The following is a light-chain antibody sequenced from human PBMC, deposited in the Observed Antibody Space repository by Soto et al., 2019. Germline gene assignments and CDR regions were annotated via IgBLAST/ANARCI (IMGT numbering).Light chain of an antibody. CDR2: GAS. CDR1: QSVSSNY. V-gene: IGKV3-20*01. CDR3: QLDAL. J-gene: IGKJ4*01. Sequence: EIVLTQSPGTLSLSPGERATLSCRASQSVSSNYLIWYQQKPGQGPRLLIYGASSRATGIPDRFSGSGSGTVFTLTISRLEPEDFAVYYCQLDALFGGGTKVEIK.